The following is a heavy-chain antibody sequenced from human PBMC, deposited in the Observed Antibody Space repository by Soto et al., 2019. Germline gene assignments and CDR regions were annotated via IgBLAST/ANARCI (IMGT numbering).Heavy chain of an antibody. CDR3: ARDTQFSFDV. J-gene: IGHJ4*02. CDR1: GFTFSSFS. CDR2: ISSSSSLK. V-gene: IGHV3-48*02. Sequence: GGSLRLSCAASGFTFSSFSVNWVRQAPGKGLEWVSYISSSSSLKWYADSVKDRFTISRDNAENSLYLQMNSLGDEDTAVYYCARDTQFSFDVWGQGTLVTVSS.